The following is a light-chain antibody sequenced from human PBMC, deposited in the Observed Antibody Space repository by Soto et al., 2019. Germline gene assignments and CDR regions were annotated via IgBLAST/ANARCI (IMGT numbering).Light chain of an antibody. Sequence: DLVMTQSPDSLAVSLGERDTINCKSSQSVLYSSNNKNYLAWYQQKPGQPPKLLIYWASTRESGVPDRFSGSGSGTDFTLTISSLQAEDVAVYYCQQYYSTPRTFGQGTKVEIK. CDR2: WAS. CDR3: QQYYSTPRT. J-gene: IGKJ1*01. V-gene: IGKV4-1*01. CDR1: QSVLYSSNNKNY.